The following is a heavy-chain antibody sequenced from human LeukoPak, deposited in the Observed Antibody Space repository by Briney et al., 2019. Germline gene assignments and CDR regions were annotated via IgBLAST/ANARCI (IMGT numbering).Heavy chain of an antibody. CDR2: ISSSSSYI. Sequence: KTGGSLRLSCAASGFTFSSYSMNWVRQAPGKGLEWVSSISSSSSYIYYADSVKGRFTISRDNAKNSLYLQMNSLRAEDMAVYYCARDREIVVVPAASFAEHYYGMDVWGQGTTVTVSS. J-gene: IGHJ6*02. V-gene: IGHV3-21*01. CDR1: GFTFSSYS. D-gene: IGHD2-2*01. CDR3: ARDREIVVVPAASFAEHYYGMDV.